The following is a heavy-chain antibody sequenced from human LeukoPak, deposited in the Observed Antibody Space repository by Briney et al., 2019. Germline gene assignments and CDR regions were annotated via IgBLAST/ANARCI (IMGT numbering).Heavy chain of an antibody. CDR2: IRYDGSNK. Sequence: PGGSLRLSCAASGFTFSSYGMHWVRQAPGRGLEWVAFIRYDGSNKYYADSVKGRFTISRDNFKNTLYLQMNSLRAEDTAVYYCAKDLTTGTLSFDYWGQGTLLTVSS. J-gene: IGHJ4*02. D-gene: IGHD1-1*01. CDR3: AKDLTTGTLSFDY. CDR1: GFTFSSYG. V-gene: IGHV3-30*02.